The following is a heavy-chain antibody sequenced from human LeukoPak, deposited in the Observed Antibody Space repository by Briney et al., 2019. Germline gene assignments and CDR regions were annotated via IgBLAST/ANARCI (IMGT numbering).Heavy chain of an antibody. D-gene: IGHD4-17*01. CDR3: AADQATVTSFRFDY. CDR1: GFTFPISA. V-gene: IGHV1-58*01. J-gene: IGHJ4*02. Sequence: SVKVSCQASGFTFPISAVQWVRQARGQRGEWIGWIVVVSGNTNYAQKFQERVTITRDMSTSTAYMELSSLRSEDTAVYYCAADQATVTSFRFDYWGQGTLVTVSS. CDR2: IVVVSGNT.